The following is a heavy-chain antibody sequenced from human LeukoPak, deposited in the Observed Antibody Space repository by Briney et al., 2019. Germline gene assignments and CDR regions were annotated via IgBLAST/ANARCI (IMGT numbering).Heavy chain of an antibody. Sequence: ASVKVSCKASGYTFTNYGISWVRQAPGQGLEWMGRISAYNGYTDYAQKLQFRVTMTTDTSTSTAYMELRSLRSGDTAVYYCARDKAVTTEVTQHFQHWGQGTLVTVSS. CDR3: ARDKAVTTEVTQHFQH. D-gene: IGHD4-23*01. V-gene: IGHV1-18*01. CDR1: GYTFTNYG. J-gene: IGHJ1*01. CDR2: ISAYNGYT.